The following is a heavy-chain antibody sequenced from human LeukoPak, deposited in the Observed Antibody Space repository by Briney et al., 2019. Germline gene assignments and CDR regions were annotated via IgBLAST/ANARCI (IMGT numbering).Heavy chain of an antibody. CDR2: IYYSGST. J-gene: IGHJ5*02. Sequence: PSETLSLTCTVSGGSISSSSYYWGWIRQPPGKGLEWIGSIYYSGSTYYNPSLKSRVTISVDTSKNQFSLKLSSVTAADTAVYYCARDVGGGYSYGYVWFDPWGQGTLVTVSS. CDR3: ARDVGGGYSYGYVWFDP. CDR1: GGSISSSSYY. V-gene: IGHV4-39*07. D-gene: IGHD5-18*01.